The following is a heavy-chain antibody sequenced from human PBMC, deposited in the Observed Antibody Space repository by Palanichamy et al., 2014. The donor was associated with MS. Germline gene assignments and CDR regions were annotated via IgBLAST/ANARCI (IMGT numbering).Heavy chain of an antibody. V-gene: IGHV5-10-1*03. CDR1: GYSFTTDW. CDR2: IDPSDSYT. J-gene: IGHJ4*02. CDR3: ARMISAAAGYS. D-gene: IGHD6-13*01. Sequence: EEQLVQSGAEVKKPGESLRISCQGSGYSFTTDWISWVRQMPGKGLEWVGRIDPSDSYTNYNPSLQGHVTISVDKSITTAYLQWSSLRASDTAMYYCARMISAAAGYSWGQGTLVTVSS.